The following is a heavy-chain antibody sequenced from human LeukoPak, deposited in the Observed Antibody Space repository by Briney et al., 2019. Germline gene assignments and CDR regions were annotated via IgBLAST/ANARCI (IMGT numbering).Heavy chain of an antibody. J-gene: IGHJ4*02. V-gene: IGHV4-39*07. CDR2: IYYSGST. CDR3: AREQSPTGNSDY. Sequence: PSETLSLTCTVSGGSISSSSYYWGWIRQPPGKGLEWIGSIYYSGSTYYNPSLKSRVTISVDTSKNQFSLKLSSVTAGDTAVYYCAREQSPTGNSDYWGQGTLVTVSS. D-gene: IGHD1-1*01. CDR1: GGSISSSSYY.